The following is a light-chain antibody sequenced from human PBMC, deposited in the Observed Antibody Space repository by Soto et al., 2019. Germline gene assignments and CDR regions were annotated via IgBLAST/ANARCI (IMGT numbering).Light chain of an antibody. CDR2: DAS. J-gene: IGKJ1*01. CDR1: QSVSSN. V-gene: IGKV3-15*01. CDR3: HQYSYWPPT. Sequence: EIVMTQSPATLSVSPGERATLSCRASQSVSSNLAWYQQKPGQGPRLLIYDASTRATGIPARFSGSGSGTEFTLTISGLQSEDFAVYYCHQYSYWPPTFGQGTNVEIK.